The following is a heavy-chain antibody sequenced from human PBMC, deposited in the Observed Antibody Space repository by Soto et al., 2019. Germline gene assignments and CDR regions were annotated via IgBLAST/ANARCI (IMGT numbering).Heavy chain of an antibody. CDR1: GGSISSYY. CDR2: IYYSGST. Sequence: SETLSLTCTVSGGSISSYYWSWIRQPPGKGLEWIGYIYYSGSTNYNPSLKSRVTISVDTSKNQFSLKLSSVTAADTAVYYCARGGLRDYWDYWGQGTLVTISS. V-gene: IGHV4-59*01. CDR3: ARGGLRDYWDY. J-gene: IGHJ4*02.